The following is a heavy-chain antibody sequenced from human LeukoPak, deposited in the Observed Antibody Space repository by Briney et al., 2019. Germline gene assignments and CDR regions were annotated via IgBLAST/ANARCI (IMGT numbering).Heavy chain of an antibody. Sequence: GGSLTLSCAASGFTFSSYGIHWVRQAPGKGLEWVAFIRYDGSNKYYADSVKGRFTISRDNSKNTLYLQMNSLRAEDTAVYYCAKDPSPYDFWSADYWGQGTLVTVSS. D-gene: IGHD3-3*01. J-gene: IGHJ4*02. CDR3: AKDPSPYDFWSADY. CDR1: GFTFSSYG. V-gene: IGHV3-30*02. CDR2: IRYDGSNK.